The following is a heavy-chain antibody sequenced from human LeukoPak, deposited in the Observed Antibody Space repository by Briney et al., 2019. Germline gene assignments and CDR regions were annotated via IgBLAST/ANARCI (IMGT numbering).Heavy chain of an antibody. D-gene: IGHD2-2*02. CDR1: GFTFSSYG. CDR3: AKGGYCSSTSCYTGVYFDY. J-gene: IGHJ4*02. V-gene: IGHV3-30*18. Sequence: RGSLRLSCAASGFTFSSYGMHWVRQAPGKGLEWVAVISYDGSNKYYADSVKGRFTISRDNSKNTLYLQMNSLRAEDTAVYYCAKGGYCSSTSCYTGVYFDYWGQGTLVTVSS. CDR2: ISYDGSNK.